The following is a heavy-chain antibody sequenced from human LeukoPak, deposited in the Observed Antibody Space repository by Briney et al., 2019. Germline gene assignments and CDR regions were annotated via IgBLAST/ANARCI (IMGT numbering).Heavy chain of an antibody. J-gene: IGHJ3*02. Sequence: GSLRLSCVASEFTFSSHAMSWVRQAPGKGLEWVSTISNSGGNTYYAGSVKARFSISRDNSKDTLYLQMDSLRVDDTAVYYCARYITGPNTAFDIWGQGTRVTVSS. CDR3: ARYITGPNTAFDI. V-gene: IGHV3-23*01. CDR1: EFTFSSHA. CDR2: ISNSGGNT. D-gene: IGHD1-1*01.